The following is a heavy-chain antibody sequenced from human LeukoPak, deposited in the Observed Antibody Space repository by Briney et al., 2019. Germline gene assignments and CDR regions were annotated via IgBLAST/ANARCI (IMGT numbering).Heavy chain of an antibody. CDR2: ISWNSGSI. V-gene: IGHV3-9*01. CDR3: AKDFGSGYSYGDSFDY. Sequence: PGRSLRLSCAASGFTFDDYAMHWVRQAPGKGLEWVSGISWNSGSIGYADSVKGRFTISRDNAKNSLYLQMNSLRAEDTALYYRAKDFGSGYSYGDSFDYWGQGTLVTVSS. CDR1: GFTFDDYA. D-gene: IGHD5-18*01. J-gene: IGHJ4*02.